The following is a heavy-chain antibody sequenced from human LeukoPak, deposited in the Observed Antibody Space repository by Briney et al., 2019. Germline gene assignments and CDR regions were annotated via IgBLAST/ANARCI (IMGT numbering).Heavy chain of an antibody. J-gene: IGHJ4*02. V-gene: IGHV1-2*02. CDR3: AKPHYYYDSSGYGY. CDR2: INPNSGGT. Sequence: GASVKVSGKSSGYTFTGYYMHWERQAPGQGLEWMGWINPNSGGTNYAQKFQGRVTMTRDTSISTAYMELSRLRSDDTAVYYCAKPHYYYDSSGYGYWGQGTLVTVSS. D-gene: IGHD3-22*01. CDR1: GYTFTGYY.